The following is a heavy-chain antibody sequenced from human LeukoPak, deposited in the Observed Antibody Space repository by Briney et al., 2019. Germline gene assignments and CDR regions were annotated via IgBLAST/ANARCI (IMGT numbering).Heavy chain of an antibody. J-gene: IGHJ4*02. D-gene: IGHD6-6*01. CDR3: ARSSSSSSDY. CDR1: GGSFSGYY. CDR2: INHSGST. V-gene: IGHV4-34*01. Sequence: SEALSLTCAVYGGSFSGYYWSWIRQPPGKGLEWIGEINHSGSTNYNPSLKSRVTISVDTSKNQFSLKLSSVTAADTAVYYCARSSSSSSDYWGQGTLVTVSS.